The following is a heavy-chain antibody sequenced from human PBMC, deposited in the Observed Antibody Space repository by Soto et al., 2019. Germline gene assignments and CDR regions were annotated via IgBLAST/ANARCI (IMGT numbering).Heavy chain of an antibody. CDR1: GYTFTGYY. Sequence: ASVKVSCKASGYTFTGYYMHWVRQTPGQGLEWMGWINPNSGGTNYAQKFQGRVTMTRDTSTSTAYMELSRLRSDDTAVYYCASMGGYDWTARDVWGQGTTVTVSS. J-gene: IGHJ6*02. CDR2: INPNSGGT. CDR3: ASMGGYDWTARDV. V-gene: IGHV1-2*02. D-gene: IGHD5-12*01.